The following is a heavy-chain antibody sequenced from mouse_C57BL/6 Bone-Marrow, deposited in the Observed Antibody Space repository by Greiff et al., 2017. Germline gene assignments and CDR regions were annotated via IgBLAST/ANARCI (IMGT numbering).Heavy chain of an antibody. Sequence: QVQLQQSGAELVRPGTSVKVSCKASGYAFTNYLIEWVKQRPGQGLEWIGVINPGSGGTNYNEKFKGKATLTADKSSSTAYMQLSSLTSEDSAVYFCARSRGKVYFDYWGQGTTLTVSS. CDR1: GYAFTNYL. CDR3: ARSRGKVYFDY. J-gene: IGHJ2*01. CDR2: INPGSGGT. V-gene: IGHV1-54*01.